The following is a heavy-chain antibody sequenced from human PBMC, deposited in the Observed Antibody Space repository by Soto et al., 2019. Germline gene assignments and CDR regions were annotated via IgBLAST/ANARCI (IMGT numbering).Heavy chain of an antibody. D-gene: IGHD6-13*01. J-gene: IGHJ2*01. CDR1: GFTVSSNY. Sequence: EVQLVESGGGLVQPGGSLRLSCAASGFTVSSNYMSWVRQAPGKGLEWVSVIYSGGSTYYADSVKGRFTISRDNSXXXLXXXXXXXXXXXXXXXXCARTAAGPLGYFDLXXXGXXXTVSX. CDR3: ARTAAGPLGYFDL. V-gene: IGHV3-66*01. CDR2: IYSGGST.